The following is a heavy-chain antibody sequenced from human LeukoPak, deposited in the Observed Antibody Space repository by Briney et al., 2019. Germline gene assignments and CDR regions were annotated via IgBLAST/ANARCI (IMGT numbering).Heavy chain of an antibody. CDR1: GFTVSSNY. J-gene: IGHJ4*02. Sequence: GGSLRLSCAASGFTVSSNYMSWVRQAPGKGLEWVSFIYSGGSTYYADSVKGRFTISRDNSNNTLYLQMNSLRAEDTAVYYCARDRGEYYFDYWGQGTLVTVSS. D-gene: IGHD3-3*01. CDR2: IYSGGST. CDR3: ARDRGEYYFDY. V-gene: IGHV3-66*01.